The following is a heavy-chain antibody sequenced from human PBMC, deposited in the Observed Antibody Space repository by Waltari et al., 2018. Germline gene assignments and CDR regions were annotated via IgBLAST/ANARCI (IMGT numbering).Heavy chain of an antibody. CDR1: GFKFISYA. CDR3: ARHLYSIDYLELAK. V-gene: IGHV3-23*01. J-gene: IGHJ4*02. CDR2: ISGSGVIT. Sequence: EEHLLETGGGLAQPGGSLRLTCAPPGFKFISYAMSWVRQAPGKGVEGVSGISGSGVITKYADSVKGRFTVSRDNSKNTVFLHLNSLRAEDTAIYYCARHLYSIDYLELAKWGQGTLVTVSS. D-gene: IGHD3-22*01.